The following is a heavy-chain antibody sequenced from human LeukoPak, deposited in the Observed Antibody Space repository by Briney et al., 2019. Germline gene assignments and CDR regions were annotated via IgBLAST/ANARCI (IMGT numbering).Heavy chain of an antibody. J-gene: IGHJ4*02. V-gene: IGHV1-69*13. D-gene: IGHD3-3*01. Sequence: GASVKVSCKASGYTFTGYYMHWVRQAPGQGLEWMGGIIPIFGTANYAQKFQGRVTITADESTSTAYMELSSLRSEDTAVYYCAAPSGYYDFWSGYYYFDYWGQGTLVTVSS. CDR1: GYTFTGYY. CDR3: AAPSGYYDFWSGYYYFDY. CDR2: IIPIFGTA.